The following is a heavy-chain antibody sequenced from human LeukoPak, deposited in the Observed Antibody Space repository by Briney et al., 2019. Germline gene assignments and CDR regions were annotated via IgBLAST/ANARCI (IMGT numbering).Heavy chain of an antibody. CDR2: IYPGDSDT. J-gene: IGHJ6*04. V-gene: IGHV5-51*01. D-gene: IGHD1-26*01. CDR3: ARHRVATADGMDV. CDR1: GYCFTSYW. Sequence: GESLEISCKGSGYCFTSYWIVWVRQMPGKGLEWMGIIYPGDSDTTYSPSFQGQVTISADKSISTAYLQWSSLKASDTAIYYCARHRVATADGMDVWGKGTTVTVSS.